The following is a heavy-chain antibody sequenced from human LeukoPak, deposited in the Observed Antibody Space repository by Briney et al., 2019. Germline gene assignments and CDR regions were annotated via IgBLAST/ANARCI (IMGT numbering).Heavy chain of an antibody. CDR1: GFSLSGDW. V-gene: IGHV3-7*01. J-gene: IGHJ4*02. D-gene: IGHD2-21*01. CDR2: IKEDGGET. Sequence: AGGSLRLSCEGSGFSLSGDWMTWVRQAPGTGLERVANIKEDGGETYYVDSVKGRFTISRDNAKNSLYLQMNNLRAEDTAVYFCARPVNRLFLFWGPGTLVTVSS. CDR3: ARPVNRLFLF.